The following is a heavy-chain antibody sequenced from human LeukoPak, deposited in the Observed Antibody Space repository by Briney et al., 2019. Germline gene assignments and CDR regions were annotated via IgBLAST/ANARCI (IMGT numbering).Heavy chain of an antibody. Sequence: SQALPLTCAISGDSDSSNIAAWNWIRQSPSRGLEWLGRAYYRSKWNIDYTASVKSRIIINPDTSRNQISLQLNSVTPEDTAVYYCTRAVHSNEFESWGQGSLVTVSS. CDR3: TRAVHSNEFES. V-gene: IGHV6-1*01. CDR1: GDSDSSNIAA. J-gene: IGHJ4*02. D-gene: IGHD6-13*01. CDR2: AYYRSKWNI.